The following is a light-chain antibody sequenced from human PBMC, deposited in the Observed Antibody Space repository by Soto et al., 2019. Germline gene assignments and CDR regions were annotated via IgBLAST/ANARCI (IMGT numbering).Light chain of an antibody. CDR1: SSDVGTYNR. Sequence: QSVLTQPPSVSGSPGQSVTISCTGTSSDVGTYNRVSWYQQPPGTAPKLMIYGVTNRPSGVPDRFSGSKSANTASLTISGLQAEDEADYYCSSYTSSSTVVFGGGTKLTVL. J-gene: IGLJ2*01. CDR3: SSYTSSSTVV. V-gene: IGLV2-18*02. CDR2: GVT.